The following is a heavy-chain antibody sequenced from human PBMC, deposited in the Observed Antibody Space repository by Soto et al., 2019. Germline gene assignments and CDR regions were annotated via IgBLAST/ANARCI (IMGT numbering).Heavy chain of an antibody. Sequence: QVQLQESGPGLVKPSGTLSLTCAVSGGSISSSNWWSWVRQPPGKGLEWIGEIYHSGSTNYNPSLKCRVTISVAKSKIQFSLKLSSVTAGGTSLYYCARGGVATISWFDPWGQGTLVTVSS. V-gene: IGHV4-4*02. D-gene: IGHD5-12*01. J-gene: IGHJ5*02. CDR3: ARGGVATISWFDP. CDR1: GGSISSSNW. CDR2: IYHSGST.